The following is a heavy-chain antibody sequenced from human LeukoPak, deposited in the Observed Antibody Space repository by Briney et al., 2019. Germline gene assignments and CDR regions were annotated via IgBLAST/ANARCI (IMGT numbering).Heavy chain of an antibody. CDR3: ARASSGYPMGYFDY. V-gene: IGHV3-33*01. CDR2: IWYDGSNK. D-gene: IGHD3-22*01. CDR1: GFTFSSYG. Sequence: GGSLRLSCAASGFTFSSYGMHWVRQAPGKGLEWVAVIWYDGSNKYYADSVKGRFTISRDNSKNTLYLQMNSLRAEDTAVYYCARASSGYPMGYFDYWGQGTLVTVSS. J-gene: IGHJ4*02.